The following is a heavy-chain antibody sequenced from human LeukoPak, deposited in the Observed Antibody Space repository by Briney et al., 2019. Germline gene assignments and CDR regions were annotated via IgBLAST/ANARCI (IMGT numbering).Heavy chain of an antibody. V-gene: IGHV3-64D*06. CDR1: GFTFSSYA. D-gene: IGHD3-9*01. CDR2: ISSNGGST. Sequence: GGSLRLSCSASGFTFSSYAMHWVRQAPGKGLEYVSAISSNGGSTYYADSVKGRFTISRDNSKNTLYLQMSSLRAEDTAVYYCVKGTGDFDWLYRFDYWGQGTLVTVSS. CDR3: VKGTGDFDWLYRFDY. J-gene: IGHJ4*02.